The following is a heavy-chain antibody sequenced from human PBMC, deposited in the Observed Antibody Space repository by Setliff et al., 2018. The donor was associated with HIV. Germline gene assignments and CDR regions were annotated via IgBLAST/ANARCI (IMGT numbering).Heavy chain of an antibody. V-gene: IGHV4-39*01. Sequence: SETLSLTCTVSGGSISSSSYYWGWIRQPPGKGLEWIGNIFYSGHTYYNPSLRSRVTISVDTSKDQFSLNLRSVIAADTAVYYCARSPAAEGYWGQGTLVTVSS. D-gene: IGHD6-13*01. CDR1: GGSISSSSYY. CDR2: IFYSGHT. J-gene: IGHJ4*02. CDR3: ARSPAAEGY.